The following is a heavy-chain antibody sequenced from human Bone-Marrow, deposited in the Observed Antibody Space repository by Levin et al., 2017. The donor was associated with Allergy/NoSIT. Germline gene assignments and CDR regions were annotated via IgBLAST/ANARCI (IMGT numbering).Heavy chain of an antibody. D-gene: IGHD2-15*01. CDR2: IYNSGST. J-gene: IGHJ5*02. CDR1: GGSVSSNDHY. V-gene: IGHV4-30-4*01. Sequence: SQTLSLTCTVSGGSVSSNDHYWSWIRQPPGKGLEWIGYIYNSGSTYNNPSLKSRVTISVDTSKNKFSLKLNSVTAADTAVYYCARVIRYCSGGSCYWFDPWGQGTLVTVSS. CDR3: ARVIRYCSGGSCYWFDP.